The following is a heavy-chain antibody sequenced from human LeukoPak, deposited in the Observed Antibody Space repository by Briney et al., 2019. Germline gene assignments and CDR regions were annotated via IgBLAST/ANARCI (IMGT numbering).Heavy chain of an antibody. V-gene: IGHV1-24*01. D-gene: IGHD3-16*01. CDR3: ARADPHLRVLTN. J-gene: IGHJ4*02. Sequence: GASVKVSCKVSGYTLTELSMHWVRQAPGKGLEWMGGFDPEDGETIYAQKFQGRVTITADESTSTAYMELSSLRSEDTAVYYCARADPHLRVLTNWGQGTLVTVSS. CDR1: GYTLTELS. CDR2: FDPEDGET.